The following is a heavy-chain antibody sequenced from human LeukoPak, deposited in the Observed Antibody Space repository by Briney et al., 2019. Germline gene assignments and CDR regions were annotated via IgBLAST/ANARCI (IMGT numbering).Heavy chain of an antibody. Sequence: PGGSLRLSCAASGFTFSSYWMHWVRQAPGKGLEWVAFIRYDGSNKYYADSVKGRFTISRDNSKNTLYLQMNSLRAEDTAVYYCAKDRSYYYDSRAPNLGDYWGQGTLVTVSP. CDR3: AKDRSYYYDSRAPNLGDY. J-gene: IGHJ4*02. D-gene: IGHD3-22*01. V-gene: IGHV3-30*02. CDR2: IRYDGSNK. CDR1: GFTFSSYW.